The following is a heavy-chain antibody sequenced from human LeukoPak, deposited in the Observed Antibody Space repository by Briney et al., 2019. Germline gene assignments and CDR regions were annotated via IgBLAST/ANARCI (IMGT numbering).Heavy chain of an antibody. D-gene: IGHD2-15*01. CDR2: ISGSGGST. CDR3: AKRPYCSGGSCYGTQYYFDY. CDR1: GFTFSSYA. Sequence: GGSLRLSCAASGFTFSSYAMSWDRQAPGKGLEWVSAISGSGGSTYYADSVKGRFTISRDNSKNTLYLQMNSLRAEDTAVYYCAKRPYCSGGSCYGTQYYFDYWGQGTLVTVSS. J-gene: IGHJ4*02. V-gene: IGHV3-23*01.